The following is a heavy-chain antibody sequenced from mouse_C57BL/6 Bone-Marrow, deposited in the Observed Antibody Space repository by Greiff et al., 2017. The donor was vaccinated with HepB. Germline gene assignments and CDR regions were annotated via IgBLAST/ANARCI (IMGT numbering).Heavy chain of an antibody. V-gene: IGHV2-2*01. CDR1: GFSLTSYG. J-gene: IGHJ2*01. CDR2: IWSGGST. CDR3: ARSPMVTTWADFDY. D-gene: IGHD2-2*01. Sequence: VHLVESGPGLVQPSQSLSITCTVSGFSLTSYGVHWVRQSPGKGLEWLGVIWSGGSTDYNAAFISRLSISKDNSKSQVFFKMNSLQADDTAIYYCARSPMVTTWADFDYWGQGTTLTVSS.